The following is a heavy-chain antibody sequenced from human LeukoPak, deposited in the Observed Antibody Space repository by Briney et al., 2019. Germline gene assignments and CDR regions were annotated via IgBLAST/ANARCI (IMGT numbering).Heavy chain of an antibody. CDR1: GFTFSRYA. Sequence: GGSLRLSCAASGFTFSRYAMHWVRQAPGKGLEWVAVISKDGSNKCYADSVKGRFTISRDNSKNTLYLQMDSLRAEDTAVYYCARNFAWLADYWGQGTLVTVSS. CDR3: ARNFAWLADY. CDR2: ISKDGSNK. V-gene: IGHV3-30-3*01. J-gene: IGHJ4*02. D-gene: IGHD6-19*01.